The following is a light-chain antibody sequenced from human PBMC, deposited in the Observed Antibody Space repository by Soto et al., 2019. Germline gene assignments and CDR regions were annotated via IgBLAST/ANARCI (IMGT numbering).Light chain of an antibody. CDR2: GSS. CDR1: SSNIGAGHV. J-gene: IGLJ2*01. CDR3: QSYDNTLSASV. V-gene: IGLV1-40*01. Sequence: QSVLTQPPSVSGAPGQRVTISCTGSSSNIGAGHVVHWYQQFPGRAPKLLIYGSSNRPSGVPDRFSGSKSGTSASLAITGLQSYDEADYYCQSYDNTLSASVFGGGTKLTVL.